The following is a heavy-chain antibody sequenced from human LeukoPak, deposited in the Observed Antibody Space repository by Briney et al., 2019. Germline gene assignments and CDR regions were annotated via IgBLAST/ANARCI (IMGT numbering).Heavy chain of an antibody. CDR1: GFTFSSYW. J-gene: IGHJ4*02. CDR3: ATANYGSLAG. D-gene: IGHD2-15*01. CDR2: IKKDGSPN. V-gene: IGHV3-7*01. Sequence: GGSLRLSCAASGFTFSSYWMSWVRRAPGKGLEWVANIKKDGSPNYYVDSVKGRFTISKDNAKNSLYLQMNSLRAEDTAVYYCATANYGSLAGWGQGTLVTVSS.